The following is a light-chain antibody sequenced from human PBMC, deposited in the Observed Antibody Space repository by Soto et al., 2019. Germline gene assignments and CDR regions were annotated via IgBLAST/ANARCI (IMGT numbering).Light chain of an antibody. Sequence: VLTQSPGTLALSPGDRATLSCRASQGVSSSDLAWYQQKPGQAPRRLIYSTSNRAPGIPDRFSGSGSGTDFTLSISRLEPEDFAVYYCQQHGSSPYTVGQGTKLEIK. J-gene: IGKJ2*01. CDR2: STS. CDR1: QGVSSSD. CDR3: QQHGSSPYT. V-gene: IGKV3-20*01.